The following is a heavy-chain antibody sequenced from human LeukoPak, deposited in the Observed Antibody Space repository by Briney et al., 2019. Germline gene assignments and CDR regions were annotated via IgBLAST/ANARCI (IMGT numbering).Heavy chain of an antibody. V-gene: IGHV4-39*01. CDR3: ARLALGYYDSSGYYEGESWFDP. D-gene: IGHD3-22*01. J-gene: IGHJ5*02. CDR1: GGSISSSSYC. CDR2: IYYSGST. Sequence: SETLSLTCTVSGGSISSSSYCWGWIRQPAGKGLEWIVRIYYSGSTYYHPCLKRQFTKFVETSKNRFSLKLSSVTAADTAVYYCARLALGYYDSSGYYEGESWFDPWGQGTLVTVSS.